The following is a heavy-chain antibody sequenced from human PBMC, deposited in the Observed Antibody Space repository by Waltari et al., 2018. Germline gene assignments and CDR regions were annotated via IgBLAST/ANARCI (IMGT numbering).Heavy chain of an antibody. CDR2: ISYDGSNK. V-gene: IGHV3-30*18. Sequence: QVVLVESGGDVVQPGTSLRLSCVASGFMFSNSGMHWVRQTPGRGLEWVAVISYDGSNKYYADSRDNSKNTLYLQMNSLRAEDTAVYYCAKGGVARYYYYYGMDVWGQGTTVTVSS. J-gene: IGHJ6*02. CDR1: GFMFSNSG. CDR3: AKGGVARYYYYYGMDV. D-gene: IGHD5-12*01.